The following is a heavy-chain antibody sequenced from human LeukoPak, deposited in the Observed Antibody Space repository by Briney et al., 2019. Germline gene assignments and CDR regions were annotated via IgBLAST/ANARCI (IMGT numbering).Heavy chain of an antibody. D-gene: IGHD2-2*01. CDR2: MNPNSGNT. V-gene: IGHV1-8*03. J-gene: IGHJ5*02. CDR3: ARDSNIVVVPAAGWNWFDP. CDR1: GYTFTSYD. Sequence: GASVKVSCKASGYTFTSYDINWVRQATGQGLEWMGWMNPNSGNTGYAQKFQGRVTITRNTSISTAYMELSSLRSEDTAVYYCARDSNIVVVPAAGWNWFDPWGQGTLVTVSS.